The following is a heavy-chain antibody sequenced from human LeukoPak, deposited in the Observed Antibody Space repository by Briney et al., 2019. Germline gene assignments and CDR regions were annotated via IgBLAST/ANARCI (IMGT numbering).Heavy chain of an antibody. CDR2: IIPILGIA. CDR3: ARDRRAGDYYFDY. Sequence: SVKVSCKASGYTFTSYDINWVRQAPGQGLEWMGRIIPILGIANYAQKFQGRVTITADKSTSTAYMELSSLRSEDTAVYYCARDRRAGDYYFDYWGQGTLVTVSS. CDR1: GYTFTSYD. J-gene: IGHJ4*02. V-gene: IGHV1-69*04. D-gene: IGHD3-16*01.